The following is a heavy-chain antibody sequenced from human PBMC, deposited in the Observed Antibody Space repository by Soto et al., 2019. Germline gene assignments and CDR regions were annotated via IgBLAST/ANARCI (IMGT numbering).Heavy chain of an antibody. J-gene: IGHJ2*01. CDR3: ARVGGERDFDL. V-gene: IGHV1-69*02. CDR1: GGTFSSYT. D-gene: IGHD3-16*01. CDR2: IIPILGIA. Sequence: GASVKVSCKASGGTFSSYTISWVRQAPGQGLEWMGRIIPILGIANYAQKFQGRVTITADKSTSTAYMELSSLRSEDTAVYYCARVGGERDFDLWGRGTLVTSPQ.